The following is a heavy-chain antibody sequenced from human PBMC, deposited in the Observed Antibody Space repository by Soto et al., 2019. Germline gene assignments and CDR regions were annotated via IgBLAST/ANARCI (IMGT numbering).Heavy chain of an antibody. Sequence: ASVKVSCKASVYPFTSYGINCVRQSTRQVLEWMLCMNPNSGNTVYAQQFQGRVTMTRSTSISTAYMELSSLSSEDTAVYYCAFAKISSSSRCLEPWGQGTLVTVSS. CDR2: MNPNSGNT. D-gene: IGHD6-6*01. CDR3: AFAKISSSSRCLEP. V-gene: IGHV1-8*02. CDR1: VYPFTSYG. J-gene: IGHJ5*02.